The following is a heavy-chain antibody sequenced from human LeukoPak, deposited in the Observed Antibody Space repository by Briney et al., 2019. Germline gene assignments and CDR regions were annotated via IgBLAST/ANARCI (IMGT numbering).Heavy chain of an antibody. CDR2: IYYSGST. CDR3: AREDSSGWYQLGYYYYYMDV. J-gene: IGHJ6*03. D-gene: IGHD6-19*01. V-gene: IGHV4-39*02. Sequence: PSETLSLTCTVSGGSISSYYWSWIRQPPGKGLEWIGSIYYSGSTYYNPSLKSRVTISVDTSKNQFSLKLSSVTAADTAVYYCAREDSSGWYQLGYYYYYMDVWGKGTTVTISS. CDR1: GGSISSYY.